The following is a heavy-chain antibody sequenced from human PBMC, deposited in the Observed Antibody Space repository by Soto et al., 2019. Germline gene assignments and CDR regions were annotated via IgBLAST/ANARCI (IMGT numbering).Heavy chain of an antibody. CDR2: IYYSGSTT. CDR1: GAAISGYY. D-gene: IGHD1-26*01. V-gene: IGHV4-59*01. J-gene: IGHJ4*02. CDR3: VREGRERQFDY. Sequence: QVRLQESGPGLVKPSETLSLTCVVSGAAISGYYWSWIRQPPGKGLEWIGFIYYSGSTTNYSPSLNNRVTISVDTSKNIISLRLGSVTAADTAIYYCVREGRERQFDYWGQGTLVTVSS.